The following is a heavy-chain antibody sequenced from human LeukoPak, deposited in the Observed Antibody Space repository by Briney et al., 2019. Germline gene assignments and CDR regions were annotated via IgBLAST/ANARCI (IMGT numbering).Heavy chain of an antibody. CDR2: SSNKADSYTT. CDR3: TRGYSGISIYAFDI. J-gene: IGHJ3*02. D-gene: IGHD3-9*01. CDR1: GFMLSDHY. Sequence: HPGGSLRLSCAASGFMLSDHYIDSVRQSPGKGLEWVGRSSNKADSYTTEYAASVKGRFTFSRDDSKNSLYLQMNSLKIEDTAVYHCTRGYSGISIYAFDIWGQGTMVTVSS. V-gene: IGHV3-72*01.